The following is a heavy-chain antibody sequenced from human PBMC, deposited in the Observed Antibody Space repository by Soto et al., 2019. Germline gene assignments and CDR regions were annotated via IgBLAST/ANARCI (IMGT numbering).Heavy chain of an antibody. V-gene: IGHV4-59*01. CDR1: GGSISSYY. D-gene: IGHD5-12*01. Sequence: QVQLQESGPGLVKPSQTLSLTCTVSGGSISSYYWSWIRQPPGKGLEWIGYIYYSGSTNYNPSLKSRVTISVDTSKNQFSLKLSSVTAADTAVYYCARASYDGYKTYYYGMDVWGQGTTVTVSS. J-gene: IGHJ6*02. CDR2: IYYSGST. CDR3: ARASYDGYKTYYYGMDV.